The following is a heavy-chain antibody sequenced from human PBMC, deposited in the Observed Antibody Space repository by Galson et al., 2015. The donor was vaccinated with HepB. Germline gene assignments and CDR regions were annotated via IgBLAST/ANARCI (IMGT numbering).Heavy chain of an antibody. Sequence: SLRLSCAASGFTFSDYSMNWVRQAPGKGLEWLSYIRISSGDINYADSVKGRFTISRDNAKNSLYLQMNSLGTEDTAVYYCARDKDFAFDYWGQGTLVTVSS. V-gene: IGHV3-48*01. CDR1: GFTFSDYS. CDR3: ARDKDFAFDY. CDR2: IRISSGDI. J-gene: IGHJ4*02.